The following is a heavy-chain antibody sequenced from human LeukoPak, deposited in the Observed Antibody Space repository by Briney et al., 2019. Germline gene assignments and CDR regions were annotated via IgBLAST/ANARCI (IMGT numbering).Heavy chain of an antibody. J-gene: IGHJ3*02. CDR1: GFIFSDHY. Sequence: GGSLRPSCAASGFIFSDHYMDWVRQAPGKGLEWVGRTRNKANSYTTEYAASVKGRFTISRDDSKNSLYLQMNSLKTEDTAVYFCARVACSSTTCYQRAFDIWGQGTMVTVSS. CDR2: TRNKANSYTT. D-gene: IGHD2-2*01. V-gene: IGHV3-72*01. CDR3: ARVACSSTTCYQRAFDI.